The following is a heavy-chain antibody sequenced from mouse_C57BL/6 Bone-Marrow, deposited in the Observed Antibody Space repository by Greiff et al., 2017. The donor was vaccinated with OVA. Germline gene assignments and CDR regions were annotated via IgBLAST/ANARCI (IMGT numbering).Heavy chain of an antibody. V-gene: IGHV14-3*01. D-gene: IGHD1-1*01. CDR1: GFNIKNTY. Sequence: DVKLVESVAELVRPGASVKLSCTASGFNIKNTYMHWVKQRPEQGLEWIGRIDPANGNTKYAPKFQGKATITADTSSNTAYLQLSSLTSEDTAIYYCARGYGSSYWYFDVWGTGTTVTVSS. CDR3: ARGYGSSYWYFDV. CDR2: IDPANGNT. J-gene: IGHJ1*03.